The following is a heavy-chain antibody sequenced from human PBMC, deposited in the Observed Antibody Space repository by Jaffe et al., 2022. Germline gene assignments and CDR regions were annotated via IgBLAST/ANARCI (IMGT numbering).Heavy chain of an antibody. CDR2: INHSGST. CDR3: AVRLKFQLRFLTASWFDP. V-gene: IGHV4-34*01. CDR1: GGSFSGYY. Sequence: QVQLQQWGAGLLKPSETLSLTCAVYGGSFSGYYWSWIRQPPGKGLEWIGEINHSGSTNYNPSLKSRVTISVDTSKNQFSLKLSSVTAADTAVYYCAVRLKFQLRFLTASWFDPWGQGTLVTVSS. J-gene: IGHJ5*02. D-gene: IGHD3-3*01.